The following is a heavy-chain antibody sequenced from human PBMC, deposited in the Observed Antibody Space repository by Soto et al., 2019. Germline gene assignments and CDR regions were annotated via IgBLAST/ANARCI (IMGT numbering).Heavy chain of an antibody. CDR1: GGSISSSIYY. CDR3: ERTPWNTIFGVVIILVRPYYYYYGMHV. Sequence: SETLSLTCTVSGGSISSSIYYWGWIRHPPGKGLEWIGSIYYSGSTYYNPSLKSRVTISVDTSKNQFSLKLRSVTAADTAVYYCERTPWNTIFGVVIILVRPYYYYYGMHVWGQGTTVTVSS. V-gene: IGHV4-39*01. J-gene: IGHJ6*02. D-gene: IGHD3-3*01. CDR2: IYYSGST.